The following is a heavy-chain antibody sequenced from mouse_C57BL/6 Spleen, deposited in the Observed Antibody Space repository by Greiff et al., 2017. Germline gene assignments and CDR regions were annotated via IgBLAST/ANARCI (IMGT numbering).Heavy chain of an antibody. D-gene: IGHD2-2*01. V-gene: IGHV3-6*01. CDR2: ISYDGSN. CDR3: ARAYGYDDYLDY. CDR1: GYSITSGYY. J-gene: IGHJ2*01. Sequence: ESGPGLVKPSQSLSLTCSVTGYSITSGYYWNWIRQFPGNKLEWMGYISYDGSNNYNPSLKNRISITRDTSKNQFFLKLNTVTTEDTATYYCARAYGYDDYLDYWGQGTTLTVSS.